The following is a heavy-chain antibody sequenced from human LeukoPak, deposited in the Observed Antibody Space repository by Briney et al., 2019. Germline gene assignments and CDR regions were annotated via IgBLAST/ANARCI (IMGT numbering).Heavy chain of an antibody. CDR1: GFIFSDYW. D-gene: IGHD1-26*01. V-gene: IGHV3-74*01. CDR2: INTDGGFT. CDR3: AREAKVGGALQY. J-gene: IGHJ4*02. Sequence: GESLRLSCAASGFIFSDYWMHWVRQAPGKGLVWVSRINTDGGFTRYADSVQGRFIISRDTAKNTLFLQMNSLRAEDTAVYYCAREAKVGGALQYWGQGILVTVSS.